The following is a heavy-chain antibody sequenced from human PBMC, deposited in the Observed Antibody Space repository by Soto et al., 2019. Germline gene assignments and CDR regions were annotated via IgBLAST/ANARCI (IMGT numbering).Heavy chain of an antibody. CDR3: ARDNGYSSSRPWGSYYYYYMDV. CDR2: IWYDGSNK. CDR1: GFTFSSYG. D-gene: IGHD6-13*01. V-gene: IGHV3-33*01. Sequence: GGSLRLSCAASGFTFSSYGMHWVRQAPGKGLEWVAVIWYDGSNKYYADSVKGRFTISRDNSKNTLYLQMNSLRAEDTAVYYCARDNGYSSSRPWGSYYYYYMDVWGKGTTVTVSS. J-gene: IGHJ6*03.